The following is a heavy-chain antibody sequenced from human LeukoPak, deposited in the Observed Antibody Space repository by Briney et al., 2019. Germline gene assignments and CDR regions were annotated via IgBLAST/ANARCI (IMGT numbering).Heavy chain of an antibody. D-gene: IGHD6-6*01. V-gene: IGHV4-34*01. J-gene: IGHJ4*02. CDR1: GGSFSGYY. Sequence: PSETLSLTCAVYGGSFSGYYWSWIRQPPGKGLEWIGEINHSGSTNYNPSLKSRVTISVDTSKNQFSLKLSSVAAADTAVYYCARAYSSSVDYWGQGTLVTVSS. CDR2: INHSGST. CDR3: ARAYSSSVDY.